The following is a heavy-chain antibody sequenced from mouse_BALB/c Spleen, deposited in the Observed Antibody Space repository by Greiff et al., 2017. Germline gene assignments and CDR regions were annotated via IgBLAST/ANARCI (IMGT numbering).Heavy chain of an antibody. V-gene: IGHV5-12-2*01. CDR1: GFTFSSYT. D-gene: IGHD2-1*01. J-gene: IGHJ2*01. CDR2: ISNGGGST. Sequence: EVMLVESGGGLVQPGGSLKLSCAASGFTFSSYTMSWVRQTPEKRLEWVAYISNGGGSTYYPDTVKGRFTISRDNAKNTLYLQMSSLKSEDTDMYYCARHSPYGNYFDYWGQGTTLTVSS. CDR3: ARHSPYGNYFDY.